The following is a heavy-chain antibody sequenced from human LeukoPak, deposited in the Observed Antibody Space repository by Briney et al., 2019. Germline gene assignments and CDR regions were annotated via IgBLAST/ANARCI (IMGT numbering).Heavy chain of an antibody. CDR2: IKQDGSEK. CDR1: GFTFSSYA. CDR3: ARDLGSSWAGLNYFDY. Sequence: GGSLRLSCAASGFTFSSYAMSWVRQAPGKGLEWVANIKQDGSEKYYVDSVKGRFTISRDNAKNSLYLQMNSLRAEDTAVYYCARDLGSSWAGLNYFDYWGQGTLVTVSS. V-gene: IGHV3-7*03. J-gene: IGHJ4*02. D-gene: IGHD6-13*01.